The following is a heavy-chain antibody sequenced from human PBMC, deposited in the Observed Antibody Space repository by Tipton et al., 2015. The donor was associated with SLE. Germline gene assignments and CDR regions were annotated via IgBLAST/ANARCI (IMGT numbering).Heavy chain of an antibody. CDR2: IYSGGST. D-gene: IGHD1-26*01. Sequence: GSLRLSCAASGFTFSSYAMSWVRQAPGKGLEWVSVIYSGGSTYYADSVKGRFTISRDNSKNTLYLQMNSLRAEDTAVYYCAKVGADAFDIWGQGTMVTVSS. CDR1: GFTFSSYA. J-gene: IGHJ3*02. CDR3: AKVGADAFDI. V-gene: IGHV3-23*03.